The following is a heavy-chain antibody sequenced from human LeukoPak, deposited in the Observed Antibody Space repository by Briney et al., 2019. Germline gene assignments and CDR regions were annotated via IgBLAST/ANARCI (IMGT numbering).Heavy chain of an antibody. CDR1: GGSISSYY. J-gene: IGHJ6*02. V-gene: IGHV4-59*01. CDR3: ARVIAARRAGYYGMDV. D-gene: IGHD6-25*01. CDR2: IYYSGST. Sequence: SETLSLTCTVSGGSISSYYWSWLRQPPGKGLEWIGYIYYSGSTNYNPSLKSRVTISVDTSKNQFSLKLSSVTAADTAVYYCARVIAARRAGYYGMDVWGQGTTVTVSS.